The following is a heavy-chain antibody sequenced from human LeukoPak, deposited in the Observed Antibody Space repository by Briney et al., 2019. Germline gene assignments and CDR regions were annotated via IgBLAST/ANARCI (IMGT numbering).Heavy chain of an antibody. J-gene: IGHJ5*02. CDR2: IYHSGST. V-gene: IGHV4-38-2*02. D-gene: IGHD3-3*01. Sequence: SETLSLTCTVSGYSISSGYYWGWIRQPPGKGLEWIGSIYHSGSTYYNPSLKSRVTISVDTSKNQFSLKLSSVTAADTAVYYCARVEKYYDFWSGYGDGTWFDPWGQGTLVTVSS. CDR3: ARVEKYYDFWSGYGDGTWFDP. CDR1: GYSISSGYY.